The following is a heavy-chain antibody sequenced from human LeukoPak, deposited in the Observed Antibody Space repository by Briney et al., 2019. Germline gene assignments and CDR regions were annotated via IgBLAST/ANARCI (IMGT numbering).Heavy chain of an antibody. J-gene: IGHJ6*03. D-gene: IGHD5-18*01. CDR2: ISSSGSTI. Sequence: GGSLRLSCAASGFMFSSYEMNWVRQAPGKGLEWVSYISSSGSTIYYADSVKGRFTISRDNAKNSLYLQMNSLRAEDTAVYYCARMDTYYYYMDVWGKGTTVTISS. CDR1: GFMFSSYE. CDR3: ARMDTYYYYMDV. V-gene: IGHV3-48*03.